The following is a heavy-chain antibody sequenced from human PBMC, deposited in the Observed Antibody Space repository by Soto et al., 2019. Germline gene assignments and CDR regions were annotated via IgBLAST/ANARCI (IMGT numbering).Heavy chain of an antibody. D-gene: IGHD3-22*01. CDR1: GDSVSSTSAA. Sequence: SPTLSLPCAISGDSVSSTSAAWNWIRQSPSRGLEWLGRTYYRSKWYNDYAGSVKSRITINPDTSKNQFSLQLNSVTPEDTAVYYCARDGGYYYSDYFDYWGQGTLVTVSS. J-gene: IGHJ4*02. CDR2: TYYRSKWYN. V-gene: IGHV6-1*01. CDR3: ARDGGYYYSDYFDY.